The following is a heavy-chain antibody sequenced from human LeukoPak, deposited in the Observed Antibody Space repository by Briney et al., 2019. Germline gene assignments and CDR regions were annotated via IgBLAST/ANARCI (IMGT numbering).Heavy chain of an antibody. V-gene: IGHV3-30*18. J-gene: IGHJ2*01. Sequence: GGSLRLSCSASGFTFSSFGMHWVRQAPGKGLEWVAVISSDGSNKAYADSVKGRFTISRDNSKSTLSLQMNGLGAEDTAVYYCAKDRDSSGYYFWYFDLWGRGTLVTVSS. CDR3: AKDRDSSGYYFWYFDL. CDR2: ISSDGSNK. D-gene: IGHD3-22*01. CDR1: GFTFSSFG.